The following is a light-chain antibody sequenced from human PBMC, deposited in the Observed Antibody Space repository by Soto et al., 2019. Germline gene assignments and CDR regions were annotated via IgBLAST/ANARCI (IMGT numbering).Light chain of an antibody. CDR2: GAS. J-gene: IGKJ4*01. Sequence: EIVLTQSPGTLSLSPGERATLSCRASQSVSSSYLAWCQHKPGQAPRLLIYGASSRATGIPDRFSGSGSGTDFTLTISRLEPEDSAVYYCQHSSPLTFGGGTKVEIK. V-gene: IGKV3-20*01. CDR1: QSVSSSY. CDR3: QHSSPLT.